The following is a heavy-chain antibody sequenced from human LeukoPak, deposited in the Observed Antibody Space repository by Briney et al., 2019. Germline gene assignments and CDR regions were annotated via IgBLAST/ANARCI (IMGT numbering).Heavy chain of an antibody. CDR1: GFTFDDYA. CDR3: ATTGGNSGY. V-gene: IGHV3-9*01. Sequence: GRSLRLSCAASGFTFDDYAMHWVRQAPGKGLEWVSGISWNSGSIGYADSVKGRFPISRDNAKNSLYLQMNSLRAEDTALYYCATTGGNSGYWGQGTLVTVSS. J-gene: IGHJ4*02. CDR2: ISWNSGSI. D-gene: IGHD4-23*01.